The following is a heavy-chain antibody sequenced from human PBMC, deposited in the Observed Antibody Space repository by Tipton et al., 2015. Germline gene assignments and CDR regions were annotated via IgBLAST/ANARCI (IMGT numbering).Heavy chain of an antibody. V-gene: IGHV4-38-2*01. D-gene: IGHD3-9*01. Sequence: GLVKPSETLSLTCGIFGGSFSDYYWGWIRQPPGKGLEWIGSISHSGNTYYNPSLKSRVTMSRDTSKNQFSLKLTSVTAADTAVYYCACQDYDSLTRDYQTVDYWGQGTLVTVSS. J-gene: IGHJ4*02. CDR1: GGSFSDYY. CDR3: ACQDYDSLTRDYQTVDY. CDR2: ISHSGNT.